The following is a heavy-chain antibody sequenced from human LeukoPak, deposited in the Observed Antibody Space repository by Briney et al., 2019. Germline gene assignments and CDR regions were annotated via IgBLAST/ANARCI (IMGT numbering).Heavy chain of an antibody. Sequence: GGSLRLSCAASGFTFSSYEMNWVRQAPGKGVEWVSYISSSGSTIYYADSVKGRFTISRDNAKNSLYLQMNSLRAEDTAVYYCAELGITMIGGVWGKGPTVTISS. J-gene: IGHJ6*04. CDR3: AELGITMIGGV. CDR2: ISSSGSTI. CDR1: GFTFSSYE. D-gene: IGHD3-10*02. V-gene: IGHV3-48*03.